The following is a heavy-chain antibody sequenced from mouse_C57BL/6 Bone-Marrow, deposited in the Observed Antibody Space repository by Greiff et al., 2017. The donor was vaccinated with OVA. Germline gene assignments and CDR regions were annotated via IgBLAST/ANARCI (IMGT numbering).Heavy chain of an antibody. CDR3: ATGSYYFDY. CDR1: GYTFTSYW. J-gene: IGHJ2*01. V-gene: IGHV1-55*01. CDR2: LYPGSGST. D-gene: IGHD3-1*01. Sequence: QVQLKQPGAELVKPGASVKMSCKASGYTFTSYWITWVKQRPGQGLEWIGDLYPGSGSTNYNEKFKSKATLTVDTSSSTAYMQLSSLTSEDSAVYYCATGSYYFDYWGQGTTLTVSS.